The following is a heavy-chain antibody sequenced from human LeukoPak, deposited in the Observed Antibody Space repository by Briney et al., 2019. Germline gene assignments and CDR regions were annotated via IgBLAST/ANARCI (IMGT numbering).Heavy chain of an antibody. CDR1: GFTFSTFA. CDR2: ISYDGSNK. D-gene: IGHD6-19*01. V-gene: IGHV3-30-3*01. Sequence: GGSLRLSCVASGFTFSTFAMNWVRQAPGKGLEWVAVISYDGSNKYYADSVKGRFTISRDNSKNTLYLQMNSLRAEDTAVYYCARDSVAGTSWGQGTLVTVSS. CDR3: ARDSVAGTS. J-gene: IGHJ4*02.